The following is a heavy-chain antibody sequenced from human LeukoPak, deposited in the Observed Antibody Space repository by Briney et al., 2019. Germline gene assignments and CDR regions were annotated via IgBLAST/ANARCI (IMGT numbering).Heavy chain of an antibody. V-gene: IGHV4-39*01. CDR2: IYYSGST. Sequence: PSETLSLTCTVSTGSISSSSDYWGWIRQPPGKGLEWIGSIYYSGSTYYNPSLKSRVSISVDTSKNQFSLKLSSVTAADTAVYYCAGPYYDILAGYYSWGQGTLVTVSS. J-gene: IGHJ5*02. CDR3: AGPYYDILAGYYS. D-gene: IGHD3-9*01. CDR1: TGSISSSSDY.